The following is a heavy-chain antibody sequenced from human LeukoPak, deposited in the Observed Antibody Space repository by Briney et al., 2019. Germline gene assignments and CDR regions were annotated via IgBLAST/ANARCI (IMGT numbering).Heavy chain of an antibody. J-gene: IGHJ6*03. CDR3: AGDQFLVGYYYYMDV. CDR1: DFSFITYA. V-gene: IGHV3-7*01. D-gene: IGHD2-21*01. Sequence: GGSLRLSCAASDFSFITYAMSWVRQAPGKGLEWVANIKQDGSEKYYVDSVKGRFTISRDNAKNSLYLQMNSLRAEDTAVYYCAGDQFLVGYYYYMDVWGKGTTVTVSS. CDR2: IKQDGSEK.